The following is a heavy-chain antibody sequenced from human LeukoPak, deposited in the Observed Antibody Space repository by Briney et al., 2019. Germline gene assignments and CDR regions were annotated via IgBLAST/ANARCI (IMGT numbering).Heavy chain of an antibody. CDR1: GFTFSSYA. Sequence: GGSLRLSCAASGFTFSSYAMHWVRQAPGKGLEWVAVISYDGSNKYYADSVKGRFTISRDNSKNTLYLQMNSLRAEDTAVYYCARGTVTTEGFDYWGQGTLVTVSS. D-gene: IGHD4-17*01. V-gene: IGHV3-30-3*01. CDR2: ISYDGSNK. J-gene: IGHJ4*02. CDR3: ARGTVTTEGFDY.